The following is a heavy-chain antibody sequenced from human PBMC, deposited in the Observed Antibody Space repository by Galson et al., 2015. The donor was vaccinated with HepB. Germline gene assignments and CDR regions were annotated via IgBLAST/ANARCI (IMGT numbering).Heavy chain of an antibody. Sequence: SLRLSCAASGFTVSGNYMSWVRQAPGKGLEWVSVIYSGGSTYYADSVKGRFTISRDNSKNTLYLQMNSLRAEDTAVYYCARAILSLRIAVAGPVYGMDVWGQGPTVTVSS. J-gene: IGHJ6*02. V-gene: IGHV3-66*01. CDR2: IYSGGST. D-gene: IGHD6-19*01. CDR3: ARAILSLRIAVAGPVYGMDV. CDR1: GFTVSGNY.